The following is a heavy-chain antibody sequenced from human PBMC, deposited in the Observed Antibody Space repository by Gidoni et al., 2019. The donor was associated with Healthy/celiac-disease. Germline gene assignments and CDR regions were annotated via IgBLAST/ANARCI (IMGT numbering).Heavy chain of an antibody. Sequence: QVQLVESGGGVVQPGRSLRLSCAASGFTFSSYAMHGVRQAPGKGLEWVAVISYDGSNKYYADSVKGRFTISRDNSKNTLYLQMNSLRAEDTAVYYCARGSYSNYEVEDAFDIWGQGTMVTVSS. J-gene: IGHJ3*02. V-gene: IGHV3-30-3*01. CDR2: ISYDGSNK. CDR1: GFTFSSYA. CDR3: ARGSYSNYEVEDAFDI. D-gene: IGHD4-4*01.